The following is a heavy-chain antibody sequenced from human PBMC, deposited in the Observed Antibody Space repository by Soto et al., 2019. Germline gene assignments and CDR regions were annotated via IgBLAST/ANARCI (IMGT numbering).Heavy chain of an antibody. D-gene: IGHD2-21*02. V-gene: IGHV5-51*01. CDR1: GYSFPHHW. CDR3: ARQSIYCLGDCRPENAFDI. CDR2: IYPGDSDI. Sequence: EVQLVQSGAEVKKPGESLQISCEGSGYSFPHHWIGWVRQMPGKGLEWMGIIYPGDSDIRYSPSFQGQVTISAHKSINTAYLQWSSLRASDTAIYYCARQSIYCLGDCRPENAFDIWGRGTMVTVSS. J-gene: IGHJ3*02.